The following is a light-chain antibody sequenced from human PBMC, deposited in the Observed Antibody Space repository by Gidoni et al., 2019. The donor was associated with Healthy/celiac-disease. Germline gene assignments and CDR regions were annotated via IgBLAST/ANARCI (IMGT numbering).Light chain of an antibody. CDR1: QSISSW. CDR3: QQYNSYWT. V-gene: IGKV1-5*03. Sequence: IQMTQSPSTLSASVGDRVTITCRDSQSISSWLAWYQQKPGKAPKLLIYKASSLESGVPSRFSGSGSGTEFTLTISSLQPDDFATYYCQQYNSYWTFGQGTKVEIK. J-gene: IGKJ1*01. CDR2: KAS.